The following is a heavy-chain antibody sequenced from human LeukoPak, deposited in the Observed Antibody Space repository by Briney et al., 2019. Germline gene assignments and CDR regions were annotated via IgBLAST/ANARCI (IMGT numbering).Heavy chain of an antibody. V-gene: IGHV3-49*04. Sequence: SGGPLRLSCTTSGFTFGEYALSWVRQAPGKGLEWVGFIRSKAYGGTSQYAASVKGRFTFSRDDSKSIAYLHMNSLKTEDTAVYYCASRQYCGTTTCLDPWGQGTLVIVSS. CDR1: GFTFGEYA. J-gene: IGHJ5*02. CDR3: ASRQYCGTTTCLDP. D-gene: IGHD2-2*01. CDR2: IRSKAYGGTS.